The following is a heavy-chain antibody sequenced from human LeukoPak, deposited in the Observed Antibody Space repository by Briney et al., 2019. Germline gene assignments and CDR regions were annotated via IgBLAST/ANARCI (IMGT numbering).Heavy chain of an antibody. J-gene: IGHJ6*03. D-gene: IGHD3-22*01. Sequence: SETLSLTCTVSGDFINSYYWSWIRQPPGKGLEWIGYTYYSGSTNKNPSLKSRVTISLDTSKNQFSLKLSSVTAADTAVYYCARQGYYDSSGHYYMDVWGKGTTVTVSS. CDR2: TYYSGST. CDR1: GDFINSYY. V-gene: IGHV4-59*08. CDR3: ARQGYYDSSGHYYMDV.